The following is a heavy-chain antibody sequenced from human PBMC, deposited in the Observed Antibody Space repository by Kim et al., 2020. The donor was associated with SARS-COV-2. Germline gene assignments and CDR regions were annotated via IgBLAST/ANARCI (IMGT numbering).Heavy chain of an antibody. CDR1: GLTVNYNY. J-gene: IGHJ4*02. CDR2: IFSGGRT. V-gene: IGHV3-53*01. CDR3: ARALAYCSGDCLGYFDF. Sequence: GGSLRLSCAASGLTVNYNYMSWVRQAPGKGLEWVSVIFSGGRTYYADSVKGRFTISTDTDNSKNTLYLQMNSLRAEDTAVYYCARALAYCSGDCLGYFDFWGQGTLVTVSS. D-gene: IGHD2-21*01.